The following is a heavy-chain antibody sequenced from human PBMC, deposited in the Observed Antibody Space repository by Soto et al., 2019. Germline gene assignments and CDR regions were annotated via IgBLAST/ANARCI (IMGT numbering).Heavy chain of an antibody. V-gene: IGHV3-11*04. D-gene: IGHD2-15*01. CDR1: DFTFSDYL. CDR3: ARDPMRSQTSKRYCSGGSCYSGPQPKPYYFDY. J-gene: IGHJ4*02. Sequence: PGGSLRLSCAASDFTFSDYLMSWIRQAPGRGLEWISYITNDGTVTSYADSVKGRFTISRDNAKNTLYLQMNSLRAEDTAVYYCARDPMRSQTSKRYCSGGSCYSGPQPKPYYFDYWGQGTLVTVSS. CDR2: ITNDGTVT.